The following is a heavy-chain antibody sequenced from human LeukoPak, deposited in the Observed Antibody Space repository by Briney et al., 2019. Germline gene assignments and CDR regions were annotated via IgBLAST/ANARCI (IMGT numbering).Heavy chain of an antibody. Sequence: SETLSLTCAVYGGSFSGYYWSWIRQPPGKGLEWIGEINHSGSTNYNPSLKSRVTISVDTSKNQFSLKLSSVTAADTAVYYCARGSGITMVRGVQTGGSKYFQHWGQGTLVTVSS. CDR2: INHSGST. J-gene: IGHJ1*01. D-gene: IGHD3-10*01. CDR1: GGSFSGYY. V-gene: IGHV4-34*01. CDR3: ARGSGITMVRGVQTGGSKYFQH.